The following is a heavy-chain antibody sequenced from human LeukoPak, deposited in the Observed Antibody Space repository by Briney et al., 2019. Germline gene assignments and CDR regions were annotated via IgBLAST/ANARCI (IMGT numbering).Heavy chain of an antibody. Sequence: GGSLRLSCAASRFTFSSYAMSWVRQAPGKGLEWVSAISGSGGSTYYADSVKGRFTISRDNAKNSLYLQMNSLRAEDTAVYYCARDSSGWFNYWGQGTLVTVSS. V-gene: IGHV3-23*01. J-gene: IGHJ4*02. CDR1: RFTFSSYA. CDR3: ARDSSGWFNY. D-gene: IGHD6-19*01. CDR2: ISGSGGST.